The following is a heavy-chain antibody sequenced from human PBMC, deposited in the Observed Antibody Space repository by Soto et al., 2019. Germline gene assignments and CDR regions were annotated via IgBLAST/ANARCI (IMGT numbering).Heavy chain of an antibody. Sequence: EVPLVESGGGLVQPGGSLRLSCAASGFSFSDYSINWVRQAPGKGLEWVGRTRNKASSYTTDYAAFVKGRFTISRDDSKNLIYLQMTSLKTEDTAVYYCAREGSSSGPDYEYWGQGTLVTVSS. V-gene: IGHV3-72*01. J-gene: IGHJ4*02. CDR3: AREGSSSGPDYEY. CDR2: TRNKASSYTT. CDR1: GFSFSDYS. D-gene: IGHD3-22*01.